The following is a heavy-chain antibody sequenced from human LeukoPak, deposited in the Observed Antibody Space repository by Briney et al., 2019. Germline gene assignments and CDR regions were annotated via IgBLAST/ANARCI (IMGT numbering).Heavy chain of an antibody. CDR2: IQYHGRDK. J-gene: IGHJ4*02. Sequence: GGSLRLSCAASGFAFSSYAMNWVRQAPGKGLEWVAFIQYHGRDKYYADSVKGRFTISRDNSKNTLYMEVNSLRAEDTAVYYCAREGGRTVAGTFDNWGQGTLVTVSS. CDR1: GFAFSSYA. V-gene: IGHV3-30*03. CDR3: AREGGRTVAGTFDN. D-gene: IGHD6-19*01.